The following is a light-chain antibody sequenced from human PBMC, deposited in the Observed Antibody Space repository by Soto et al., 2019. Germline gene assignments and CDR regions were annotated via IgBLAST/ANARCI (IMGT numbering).Light chain of an antibody. CDR2: AAS. Sequence: AIRMTQSPSSFSASTVDRVTITCRASRGISSYLAWYQQKPGKAPKLLIYAASTLQSGVPSRFSGSGSGTDFTLTISCLQSEDFATYYCQQYYSYQTFGQGTKVDIK. CDR3: QQYYSYQT. CDR1: RGISSY. V-gene: IGKV1-8*01. J-gene: IGKJ1*01.